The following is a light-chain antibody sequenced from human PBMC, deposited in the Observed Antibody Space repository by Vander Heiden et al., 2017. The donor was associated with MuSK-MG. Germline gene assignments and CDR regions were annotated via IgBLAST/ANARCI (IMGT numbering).Light chain of an antibody. J-gene: IGKJ4*01. CDR1: QDISKS. Sequence: DIQMTQSPSSLSASVGDRITITCRASQDISKSVAWFQHKPGKAPKLLSSVASRLESGVPSRFSGSGSGTDYTLTISSLQTEDSATFYCQQYYRPLQRTFGGGTKVEIK. CDR3: QQYYRPLQRT. CDR2: VAS. V-gene: IGKV1-NL1*01.